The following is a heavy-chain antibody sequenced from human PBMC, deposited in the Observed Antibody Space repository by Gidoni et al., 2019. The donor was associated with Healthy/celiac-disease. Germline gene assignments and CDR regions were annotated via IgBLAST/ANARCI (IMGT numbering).Heavy chain of an antibody. J-gene: IGHJ4*02. CDR2: ISVSGGST. Sequence: EVQLLESEGGLVQLGGSRRPSCAASAFTVPSDATSWVRPAPGNGMGWFSAISVSGGSTYYADSVKGRFTISRDNSKNTLYLQMNSLRAEDTAVYYCARDIIEGYGDYGAYFFDYWGQGTLVTVSS. CDR1: AFTVPSDA. CDR3: ARDIIEGYGDYGAYFFDY. D-gene: IGHD4-17*01. V-gene: IGHV3-23*01.